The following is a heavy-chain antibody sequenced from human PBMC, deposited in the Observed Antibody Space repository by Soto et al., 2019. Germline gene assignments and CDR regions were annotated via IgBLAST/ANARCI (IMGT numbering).Heavy chain of an antibody. J-gene: IGHJ6*02. D-gene: IGHD3-10*01. CDR1: GLFFSDYY. Sequence: GGSLRLSCAASGLFFSDYYLSWIRQAPGKALECVAYISGTGDTKYYADSVTGRFTISRDNPKNSLYLQMNSLRPEDAAVYYCAIGGGQIYYKGLDVWGQGTTVTVSS. V-gene: IGHV3-11*01. CDR2: ISGTGDTK. CDR3: AIGGGQIYYKGLDV.